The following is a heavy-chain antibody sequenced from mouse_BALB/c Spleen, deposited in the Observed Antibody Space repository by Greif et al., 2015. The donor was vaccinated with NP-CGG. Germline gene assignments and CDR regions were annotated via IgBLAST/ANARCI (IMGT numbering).Heavy chain of an antibody. V-gene: IGHV2-4-1*01. D-gene: IGHD1-2*01. J-gene: IGHJ4*01. CDR2: IWSGGST. CDR1: GFSLTSYG. CDR3: ARKGGVHYYGYYAMDY. Sequence: QVQLQQSGPGLVQPSQSLSITCTVSGFSLTSYGVHWVRQSPGKGLEWLGVIWSGGSTDYNAAFISRLSISKDNSKSQVFFKMNSLQADDTAIYYCARKGGVHYYGYYAMDYWGQGTSVTVSS.